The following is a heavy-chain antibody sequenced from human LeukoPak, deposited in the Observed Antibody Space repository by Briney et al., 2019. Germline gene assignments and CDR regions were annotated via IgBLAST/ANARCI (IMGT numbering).Heavy chain of an antibody. J-gene: IGHJ4*02. Sequence: GGSLRLSCAASGFTFSSYAMHWVRQAPGKGLEWVAVISYDGSNKYYADSVKGRFTISRDDSKNTLYLQMNSLRDEDTAVYYCAKDSHWILFDDWGQGTLVTVSS. CDR1: GFTFSSYA. CDR2: ISYDGSNK. V-gene: IGHV3-30*04. CDR3: AKDSHWILFDD. D-gene: IGHD2-2*03.